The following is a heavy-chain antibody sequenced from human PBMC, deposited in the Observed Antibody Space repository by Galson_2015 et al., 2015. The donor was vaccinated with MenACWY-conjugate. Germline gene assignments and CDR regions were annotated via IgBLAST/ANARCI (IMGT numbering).Heavy chain of an antibody. CDR3: TRIISSRSPRDYYFYAMDV. CDR1: GGSFSAYY. Sequence: ETLSLTCAVYGGSFSAYYWSWIRQPPGKGLEWIGEINHRGSTNYNPSLKSRVTMSVDTSKNQFSLKLSSVTAADTATYYCTRIISSRSPRDYYFYAMDVWGQGTTVTVSS. CDR2: INHRGST. V-gene: IGHV4-34*01. J-gene: IGHJ6*02. D-gene: IGHD3-16*02.